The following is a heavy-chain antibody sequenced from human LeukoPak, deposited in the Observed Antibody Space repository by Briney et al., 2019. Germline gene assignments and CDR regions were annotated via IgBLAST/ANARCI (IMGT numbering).Heavy chain of an antibody. V-gene: IGHV3-33*01. Sequence: PGGSLRLSCAASGFTFSSYGMHWVRRAPGKGLEWMAVIWYDGSNKYYADSVKGRFTISRDNSKNTLYLQMNSLRAEDTAVYYCARDGVYSSSSGLDYWGQGTLVTVSS. CDR1: GFTFSSYG. D-gene: IGHD6-6*01. CDR3: ARDGVYSSSSGLDY. J-gene: IGHJ4*02. CDR2: IWYDGSNK.